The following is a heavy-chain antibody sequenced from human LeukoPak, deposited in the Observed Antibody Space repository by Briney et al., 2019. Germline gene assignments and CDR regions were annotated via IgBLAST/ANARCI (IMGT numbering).Heavy chain of an antibody. CDR3: ARDVVGSGYSSSWYGVNPLGGNWFDP. D-gene: IGHD6-13*01. CDR2: IYYSGST. V-gene: IGHV4-31*03. CDR1: GGSISSGGYY. Sequence: PSQTLSLTCTVSGGSISSGGYYWSWIRQHPGKGLEWIGYIYYSGSTYYNPSLKSRVTISVDTSKNQFSLKLNSVTAADTAVYYCARDVVGSGYSSSWYGVNPLGGNWFDPWGQGTLVTVSS. J-gene: IGHJ5*02.